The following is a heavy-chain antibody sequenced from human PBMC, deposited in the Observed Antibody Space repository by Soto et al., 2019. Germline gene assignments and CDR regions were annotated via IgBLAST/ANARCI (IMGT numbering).Heavy chain of an antibody. V-gene: IGHV1-2*04. CDR1: GYTFTDYY. J-gene: IGHJ4*02. CDR3: ARGNEIAVAGTSSDF. Sequence: QVQLVQSGAEVKMPGASVKVSCKASGYTFTDYYIHWVRQAPGQGLEWMGWINLNSDGTNYAQKFRDWVTLTRYTSISTAYMELSRLSSAETAVYYCARGNEIAVAGTSSDFWGQGTLVAVSS. D-gene: IGHD6-19*01. CDR2: INLNSDGT.